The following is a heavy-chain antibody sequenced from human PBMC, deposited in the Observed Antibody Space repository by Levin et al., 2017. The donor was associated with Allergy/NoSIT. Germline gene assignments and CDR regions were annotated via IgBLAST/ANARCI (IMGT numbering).Heavy chain of an antibody. CDR3: ARRTSGPNYFDY. V-gene: IGHV3-30*03. CDR1: GFTFSSYG. CDR2: ISYDGSNK. Sequence: GESLKISCAASGFTFSSYGMHWVRQAPGKGLEWVAVISYDGSNKYYADSVKGRFTISRDNSKNTLYLQMNSLRAEDTAVYYCARRTSGPNYFDYWGQGTLVTVSS. J-gene: IGHJ4*02. D-gene: IGHD1-1*01.